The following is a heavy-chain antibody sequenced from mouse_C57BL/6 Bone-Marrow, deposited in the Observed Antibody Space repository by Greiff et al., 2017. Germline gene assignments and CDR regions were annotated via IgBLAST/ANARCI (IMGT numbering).Heavy chain of an antibody. J-gene: IGHJ4*01. CDR2: IDPSDSYT. CDR3: APGTLYAMDY. CDR1: GYTFTSYC. D-gene: IGHD4-1*01. V-gene: IGHV1-59*01. Sequence: QVQLQQPGAELVRPGTSVKLSCKASGYTFTSYCMHWVKQRPGQGLEWIGVIDPSDSYTNYNQKFKGKATLTVDTSSSTAYMQLSSLTSEDSAVYYCAPGTLYAMDYWGQGTSVTVSS.